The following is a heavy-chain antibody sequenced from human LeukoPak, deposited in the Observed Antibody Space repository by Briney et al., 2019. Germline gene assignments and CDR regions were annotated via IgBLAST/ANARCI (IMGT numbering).Heavy chain of an antibody. CDR3: ATSRSLDY. CDR2: INHNAEMI. CDR1: GFPFSSYV. Sequence: GGSLRLSCEASGFPFSSYVMSWVRQAPGKGLEWIAYINHNAEMIFYPDFVKGRFTISRDNAKNSLYLQMNALRDEDTAVYYCATSRSLDYWGQGTLVTVSS. J-gene: IGHJ4*02. V-gene: IGHV3-48*02.